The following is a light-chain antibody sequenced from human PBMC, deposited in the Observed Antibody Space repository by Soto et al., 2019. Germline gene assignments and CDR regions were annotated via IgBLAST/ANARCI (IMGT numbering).Light chain of an antibody. CDR3: QQYQRYWT. V-gene: IGKV1-5*01. CDR1: QGITGW. J-gene: IGKJ1*01. Sequence: DIPLTQSPSTLSASVGDRVTITCRASQGITGWLAWYQQKPGKAPKLLIFDASTLESGVPPRFPRSGSGTEFTRSIGNLQPDDFATYYCQQYQRYWTFGLGTKVEVK. CDR2: DAS.